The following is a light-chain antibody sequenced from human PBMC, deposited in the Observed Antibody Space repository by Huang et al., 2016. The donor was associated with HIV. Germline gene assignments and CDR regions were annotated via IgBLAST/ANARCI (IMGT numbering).Light chain of an antibody. CDR2: DAS. Sequence: EVELTQSPGTLSVSPGERATLSCRATQSVSRNLAWYQQQPGQAPRLLIYDASTRATGVPARFSGSAYGTDFTLTINSLQSEDFAVYYCQHYNRWPYTFGQGTKLEIK. J-gene: IGKJ2*01. V-gene: IGKV3-15*01. CDR3: QHYNRWPYT. CDR1: QSVSRN.